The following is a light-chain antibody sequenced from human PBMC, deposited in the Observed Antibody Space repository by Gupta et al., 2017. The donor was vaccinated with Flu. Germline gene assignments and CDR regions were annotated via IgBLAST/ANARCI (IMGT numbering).Light chain of an antibody. J-gene: IGLJ1*01. CDR2: SNS. CDR3: ATWDDSRKRYV. CDR1: SSNIGSNT. V-gene: IGLV1-44*01. Sequence: RVTISCSGGSSNIGSNTVHWYQQLPGTAPKLLIYSNSLRPSGVPDRFSGSKSAPSASLAISGLQSEDEADYYCATWDDSRKRYVFGTGTKVTVL.